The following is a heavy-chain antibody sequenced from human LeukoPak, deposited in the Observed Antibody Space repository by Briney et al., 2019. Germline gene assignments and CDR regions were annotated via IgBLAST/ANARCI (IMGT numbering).Heavy chain of an antibody. Sequence: PGGSLRLSCAASGFTFSSYEMNWVRQAPGKGLEWIGSIYHSGSTYYNPSLRSRVTISVDTSKDQFSLKLSSVTAADTAVYYCARSPGYDFRNWFDPWGQGTLVTVSS. D-gene: IGHD3-3*01. CDR3: ARSPGYDFRNWFDP. CDR1: GFTFSSYE. V-gene: IGHV4-38-2*01. CDR2: IYHSGST. J-gene: IGHJ5*02.